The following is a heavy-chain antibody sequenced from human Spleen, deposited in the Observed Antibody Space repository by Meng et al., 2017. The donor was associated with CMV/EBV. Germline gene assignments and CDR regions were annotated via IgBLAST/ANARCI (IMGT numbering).Heavy chain of an antibody. CDR1: GFTFSNAW. Sequence: GGSLRLSCAASGFTFSNAWMSWVRQTPGKGLEWVGRIKSKTDGGTTDYAAPVKGRFTISRDDSKNTLYLQMNSLKTEDTAVYYCTTEGELLDAFDIWGQGTMVTVSS. V-gene: IGHV3-15*01. D-gene: IGHD1-26*01. CDR2: IKSKTDGGTT. J-gene: IGHJ3*02. CDR3: TTEGELLDAFDI.